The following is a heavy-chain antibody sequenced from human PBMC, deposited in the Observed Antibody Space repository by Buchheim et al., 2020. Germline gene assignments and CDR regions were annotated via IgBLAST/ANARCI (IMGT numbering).Heavy chain of an antibody. CDR2: IYYSGSN. Sequence: QLQLQESGPGLVKPSETLSLTCTVSGGSISSSSYYWGWIRQPPGKGLEWIGRIYYSGSNYYNPSLKSRVTISVNTHKNQVPLKLSSVTAADTAVYYCARRRPYVGTVFDYWGQGTL. CDR3: ARRRPYVGTVFDY. D-gene: IGHD3-16*01. J-gene: IGHJ4*02. CDR1: GGSISSSSYY. V-gene: IGHV4-39*01.